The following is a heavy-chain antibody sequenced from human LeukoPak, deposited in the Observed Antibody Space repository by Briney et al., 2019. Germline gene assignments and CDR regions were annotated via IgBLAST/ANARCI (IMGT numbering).Heavy chain of an antibody. CDR1: GFPFNAYW. CDR3: VRGYSGSYRADY. Sequence: GGSLRLSCAASGFPFNAYWMTWVRQAPGKGLEWVANIRQDGDTKYYVDSVKGRFTISRDNAETTLSLQVNSLRAEDTAVYYCVRGYSGSYRADYWGQGTLVTVSS. V-gene: IGHV3-7*01. CDR2: IRQDGDTK. D-gene: IGHD1-26*01. J-gene: IGHJ4*02.